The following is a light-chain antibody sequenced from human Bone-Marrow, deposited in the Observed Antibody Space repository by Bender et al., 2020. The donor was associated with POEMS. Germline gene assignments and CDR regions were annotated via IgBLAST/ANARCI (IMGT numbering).Light chain of an antibody. V-gene: IGLV2-11*01. CDR3: QSYDSSLNGYV. Sequence: QSALTQPRSVSGSPGQSITISCTGTSSDVGGYEYVSWYQQHPGKAPKLMIYAVSNRPSGVPDRFSGSKSGTSASLAITGLQAEDETDYYCQSYDSSLNGYVFGTGTKVTVL. CDR1: SSDVGGYEY. CDR2: AVS. J-gene: IGLJ1*01.